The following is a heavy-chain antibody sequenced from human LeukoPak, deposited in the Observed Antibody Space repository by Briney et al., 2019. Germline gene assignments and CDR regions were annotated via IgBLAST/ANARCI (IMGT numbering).Heavy chain of an antibody. J-gene: IGHJ4*02. CDR3: AKDRENIIVVPAFDY. V-gene: IGHV3-11*01. CDR1: GFTFSDYY. CDR2: ISSSGSTI. D-gene: IGHD2-2*01. Sequence: PGGSLRLSCAASGFTFSDYYMSWIRQAPGKGLEWVSYISSSGSTIYYADSVKGRFTISRDNAKNSLYLQMNSLRAEDTAVYYCAKDRENIIVVPAFDYWGQGTLVTVSS.